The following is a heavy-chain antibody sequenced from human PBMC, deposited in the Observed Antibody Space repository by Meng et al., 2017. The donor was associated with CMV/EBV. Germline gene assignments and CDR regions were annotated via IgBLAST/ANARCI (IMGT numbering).Heavy chain of an antibody. CDR1: GYTFISYY. J-gene: IGHJ4*02. CDR2: INPSGGST. CDR3: ARDASGVDY. D-gene: IGHD3-10*01. V-gene: IGHV1-46*01. Sequence: ASAKVSCKASGYTFISYYMLWVRQAPRQGFEWMGRINPSGGSTSYAQKFQGRVTITRDTSTSTVYMELSSLRSDDTAVYYCARDASGVDYWGQGTLVTVSS.